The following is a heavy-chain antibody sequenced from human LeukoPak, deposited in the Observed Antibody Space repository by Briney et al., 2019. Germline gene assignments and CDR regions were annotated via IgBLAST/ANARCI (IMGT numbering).Heavy chain of an antibody. CDR3: AKSICSSGWYCSIDY. CDR2: ISGSGGST. J-gene: IGHJ4*02. Sequence: PGGSLRLSCAASGFTFSSYGMSWVHQAPGKGLEWVSAISGSGGSTYYADSVKGRFTISRDNSKNTLYLQMNSLRAEDTAVYYCAKSICSSGWYCSIDYWSQGTLVTVSS. D-gene: IGHD6-19*01. CDR1: GFTFSSYG. V-gene: IGHV3-23*01.